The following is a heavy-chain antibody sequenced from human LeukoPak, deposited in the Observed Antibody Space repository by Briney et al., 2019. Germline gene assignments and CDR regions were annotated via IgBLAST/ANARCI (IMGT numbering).Heavy chain of an antibody. CDR2: IYYSGST. CDR1: GGSISSSSYY. CDR3: AKHRGYSGYHLEYFEY. D-gene: IGHD5-12*01. V-gene: IGHV4-39*01. J-gene: IGHJ4*02. Sequence: SETLSLTCTVSGGSISSSSYYWGWIRQPPGKGLEWIGSIYYSGSTYYNPSLKSRVTISVDTSKNQFSLKLSSVTAADTAVYYCAKHRGYSGYHLEYFEYWGQGTLVTVSS.